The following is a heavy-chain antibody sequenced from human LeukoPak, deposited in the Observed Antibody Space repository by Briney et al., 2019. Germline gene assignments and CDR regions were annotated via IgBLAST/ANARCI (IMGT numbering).Heavy chain of an antibody. J-gene: IGHJ6*03. CDR2: IYSGGST. Sequence: GGSLRLSCAASGFTVSSNYMSWVRQAPGKGLEWVSVIYSGGSTYYADSVKGRFTISRDNSKNTLYLQMNSLRAEDTAVYYCAREGTNYYYYYMDVWGKGTTVTVSS. CDR3: AREGTNYYYYYMDV. CDR1: GFTVSSNY. V-gene: IGHV3-53*01.